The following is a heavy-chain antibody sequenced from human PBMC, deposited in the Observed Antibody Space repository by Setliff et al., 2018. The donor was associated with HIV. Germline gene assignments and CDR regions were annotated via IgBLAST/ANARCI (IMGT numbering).Heavy chain of an antibody. J-gene: IGHJ6*03. Sequence: SETLSLTCTVTGGSISTNNFYWGWIRQPPGKGLQWIGSIYFTGDSYYDPSLKSRVTTSVDTSKNQFSLNLSSVTAADTAVYYCARHGAFYYYYYMDVWGKGTTVTVSS. V-gene: IGHV4-39*01. CDR2: IYFTGDS. CDR3: ARHGAFYYYYYMDV. CDR1: GGSISTNNFY.